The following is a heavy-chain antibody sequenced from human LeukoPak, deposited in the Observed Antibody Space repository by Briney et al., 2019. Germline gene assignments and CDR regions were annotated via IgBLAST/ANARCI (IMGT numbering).Heavy chain of an antibody. J-gene: IGHJ3*02. D-gene: IGHD3-22*01. CDR3: ARFLINYYDNSYDAFDI. V-gene: IGHV4-59*01. Sequence: PSETLSLTCTVSGCSISSYYWSWIRQPPGKGLEWIGYIYYSGSNNYNPSVESRVTLPVDTSKHQFSLNVSSVTAADTAVYYCARFLINYYDNSYDAFDIWGEGRMVSVSS. CDR2: IYYSGSN. CDR1: GCSISSYY.